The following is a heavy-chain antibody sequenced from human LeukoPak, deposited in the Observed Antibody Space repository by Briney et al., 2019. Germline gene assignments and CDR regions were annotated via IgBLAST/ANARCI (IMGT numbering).Heavy chain of an antibody. Sequence: QTGGSLRLSCAASGFTFSDYAMSWVRQPPGKGLEWVSGISGSRGYTYYADSVKGRFTISRDNSKNTLYLQMNSLRAEDTAVYYCAKSGHWDQQWLVRVNTPIDYWGQGTLVTVSS. CDR2: ISGSRGYT. CDR3: AKSGHWDQQWLVRVNTPIDY. D-gene: IGHD6-19*01. V-gene: IGHV3-23*01. J-gene: IGHJ4*02. CDR1: GFTFSDYA.